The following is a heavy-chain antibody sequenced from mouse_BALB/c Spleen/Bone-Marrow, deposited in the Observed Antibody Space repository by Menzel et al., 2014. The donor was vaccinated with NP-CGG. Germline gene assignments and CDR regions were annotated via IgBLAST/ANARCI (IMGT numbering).Heavy chain of an antibody. CDR1: GFNIKDTY. J-gene: IGHJ2*01. D-gene: IGHD1-2*01. V-gene: IGHV14-3*02. CDR3: ARYRLGTYFDY. CDR2: IDPANGNT. Sequence: EVQLQESGAELVKPGASVKLSCTASGFNIKDTYTHWVKQRPEQGLEWIGRIDPANGNTKYDPKFQGKATITADTSSNTAYLQLSSLTSKDTAVYYCARYRLGTYFDYWGPGTTLTVSS.